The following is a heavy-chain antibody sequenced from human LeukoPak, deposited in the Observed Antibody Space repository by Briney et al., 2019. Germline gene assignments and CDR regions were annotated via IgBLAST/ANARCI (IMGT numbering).Heavy chain of an antibody. Sequence: GGSLRLSCAASGFTFSSYEMNWVRQAPGKGLEWVSYISSSGSTIYYADSVKGRFTISRDNAKNSVYLQMNSLRAEDTAVYYCARDRTRDFGVVIARPHYYYGMDVWGQGTTVTVSS. CDR3: ARDRTRDFGVVIARPHYYYGMDV. J-gene: IGHJ6*02. CDR2: ISSSGSTI. D-gene: IGHD3-3*01. V-gene: IGHV3-48*03. CDR1: GFTFSSYE.